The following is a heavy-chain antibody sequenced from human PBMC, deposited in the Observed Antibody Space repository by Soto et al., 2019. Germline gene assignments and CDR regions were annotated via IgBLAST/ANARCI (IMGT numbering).Heavy chain of an antibody. CDR3: ARSGGDCSGGSCLASWFDP. Sequence: GGSLRLSCAASGFTFSSYAMHWVRQAPGKGLEYVSAISSNGGSTYYANSVKGRFAISRDNSKNTLYLQMGSLRAEDMAVYYCARSGGDCSGGSCLASWFDPWGQGTLVTVSS. CDR2: ISSNGGST. D-gene: IGHD2-15*01. CDR1: GFTFSSYA. V-gene: IGHV3-64*01. J-gene: IGHJ5*02.